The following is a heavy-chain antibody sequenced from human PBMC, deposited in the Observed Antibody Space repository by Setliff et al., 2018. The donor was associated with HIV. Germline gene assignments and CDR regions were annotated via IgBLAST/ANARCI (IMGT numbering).Heavy chain of an antibody. J-gene: IGHJ5*02. D-gene: IGHD3-10*01. CDR1: GGSFNNYH. V-gene: IGHV4-4*07. CDR3: ARDRHYYGSGSYGP. CDR2: IYDSGAT. Sequence: SETLSLTCTVSGGSFNNYHWSWIRLPAGKGLEWIGRIYDSGATNYKPSLKSRVTMSIDKSNNQFSLYLTSVTAADTAIYYCARDRHYYGSGSYGPWGQGILVTVSS.